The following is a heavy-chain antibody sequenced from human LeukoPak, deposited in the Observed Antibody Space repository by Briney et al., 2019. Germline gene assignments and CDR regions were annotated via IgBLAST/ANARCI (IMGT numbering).Heavy chain of an antibody. CDR1: GFTFSSYA. D-gene: IGHD3-22*01. J-gene: IGHJ4*02. V-gene: IGHV3-23*01. CDR2: ISGSGDST. Sequence: GGSLRLSCAASGFTFSSYAMSWVRQAPGKGLEWVSAISGSGDSTYYSDSVKGRFTISRDNSKNTLYVQMNSLRAEDTAVYYCAKPRVSDYYDSSGYWGYWGQGTLVTVSS. CDR3: AKPRVSDYYDSSGYWGY.